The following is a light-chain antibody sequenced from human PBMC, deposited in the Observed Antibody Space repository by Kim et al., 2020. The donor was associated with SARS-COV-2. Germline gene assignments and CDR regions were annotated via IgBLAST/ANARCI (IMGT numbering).Light chain of an antibody. V-gene: IGKV3-15*01. J-gene: IGKJ1*01. CDR1: QSINTN. CDR2: GAS. CDR3: QQYQDWPRT. Sequence: EIVMTQSPATLSVSPGDRATLSCRASQSINTNLAWFQQKPGQAPRLLIYGASTRTTGIPARFSGSGSGTEFTLTITISSLPSEDFALYFCQQYQDWPRTFGQGTKVDIK.